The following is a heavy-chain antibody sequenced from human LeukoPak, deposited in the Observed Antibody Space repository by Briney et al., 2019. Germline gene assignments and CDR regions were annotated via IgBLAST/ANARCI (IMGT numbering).Heavy chain of an antibody. CDR1: GGSISSSSYY. V-gene: IGHV4-39*01. Sequence: SETLSLTCTVSGGSISSSSYYWGWIRQPPGKGLEWIGSIYYSGSTYHNPSLKSRVTISVDTSKNQFSLKLSSVTAADTAVYYCARQGYSYGGTDYWGQGTLVTVSS. J-gene: IGHJ4*02. CDR2: IYYSGST. CDR3: ARQGYSYGGTDY. D-gene: IGHD5-18*01.